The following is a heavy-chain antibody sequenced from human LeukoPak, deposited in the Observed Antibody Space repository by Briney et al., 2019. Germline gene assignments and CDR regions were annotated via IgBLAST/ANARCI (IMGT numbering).Heavy chain of an antibody. CDR1: GYSFTSYW. J-gene: IGHJ6*03. D-gene: IGHD2-2*01. V-gene: IGHV5-51*01. CDR2: IYPGDSDT. Sequence: GESLKISCKGSGYSFTSYWIGWVRQMPGKGLEWMGIIYPGDSDTRYSPSFQGQVTISADESISTAYLQWSSLKASDTAMYYCARHHCSSTSCPYYYYYYYMDVWGKGTTVTVSS. CDR3: ARHHCSSTSCPYYYYYYYMDV.